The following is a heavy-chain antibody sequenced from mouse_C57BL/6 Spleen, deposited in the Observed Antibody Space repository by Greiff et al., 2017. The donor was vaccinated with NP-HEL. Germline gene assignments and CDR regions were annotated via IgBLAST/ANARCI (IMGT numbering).Heavy chain of an antibody. Sequence: VQLQQSGPELVKPGASVKISCKASGYTFTDYYMNWVKQSHGKSLEWIGDINPNNGGTSYNQKFKGKATLTVDKSSSTAYMELRSLTSEDSAVYYCAILLDYWGQGTTLTVSS. D-gene: IGHD2-10*01. CDR2: INPNNGGT. CDR3: AILLDY. V-gene: IGHV1-26*01. J-gene: IGHJ2*01. CDR1: GYTFTDYY.